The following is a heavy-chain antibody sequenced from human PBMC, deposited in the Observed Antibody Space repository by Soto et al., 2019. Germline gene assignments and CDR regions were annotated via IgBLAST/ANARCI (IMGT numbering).Heavy chain of an antibody. CDR1: GFTVSSDY. Sequence: EVQVVESGGGLVQPGGSLRISCAASGFTVSSDYMTWVRQAPGKGLEWVSVIYSGGSTHYADSVKGRFTIDRDNSKNTLSLQMNSGSAEDTAVYYCARDWGSARYWGQGILVTVSS. CDR3: ARDWGSARY. CDR2: IYSGGST. V-gene: IGHV3-66*01. J-gene: IGHJ4*02. D-gene: IGHD3-16*01.